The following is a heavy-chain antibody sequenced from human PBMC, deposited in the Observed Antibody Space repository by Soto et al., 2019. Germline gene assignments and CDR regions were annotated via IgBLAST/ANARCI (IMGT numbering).Heavy chain of an antibody. V-gene: IGHV3-74*01. CDR1: GFTFSNYW. D-gene: IGHD1-26*01. CDR3: VRDLIIVVTPGDDFDY. CDR2: INEDGSVI. J-gene: IGHJ4*02. Sequence: EVQLVESGGGLVQPGGSLRPSCAPSGFTFSNYWMHWVRQAPGKGLEWVSRINEDGSVISYADSVKGRFTISRDNGKNTLYLQMNSLRVEDTAVYYCVRDLIIVVTPGDDFDYWGQGTLVTVSS.